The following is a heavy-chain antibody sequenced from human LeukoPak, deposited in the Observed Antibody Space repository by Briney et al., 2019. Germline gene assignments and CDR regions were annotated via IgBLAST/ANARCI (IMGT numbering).Heavy chain of an antibody. J-gene: IGHJ4*02. CDR1: GFTFSSYS. Sequence: TGGSLRLSCAASGFTFSSYSMNWVRQAPGKGVEWVSSISSSSSYIYYADSVKGRFTISRDNAKNSLYLQMNSLRAEDTAVYYCARDRRAGRYSFDYWGQGTLVTVSS. CDR2: ISSSSSYI. V-gene: IGHV3-21*01. CDR3: ARDRRAGRYSFDY.